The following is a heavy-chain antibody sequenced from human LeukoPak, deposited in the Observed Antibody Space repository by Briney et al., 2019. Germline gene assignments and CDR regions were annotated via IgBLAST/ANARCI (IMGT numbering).Heavy chain of an antibody. CDR1: GYSISSGYY. Sequence: SETLSLTCSVFGYSISSGYYWGWIRQPPGKGLEWVGSLSHSGNTYYNPSLKSRVTISVDTSKNQFSLKLSSVTAADTAVYYCARVTRWLQFNYFDYWGQGTLVTVSS. V-gene: IGHV4-38-2*02. CDR2: LSHSGNT. J-gene: IGHJ4*02. D-gene: IGHD5-24*01. CDR3: ARVTRWLQFNYFDY.